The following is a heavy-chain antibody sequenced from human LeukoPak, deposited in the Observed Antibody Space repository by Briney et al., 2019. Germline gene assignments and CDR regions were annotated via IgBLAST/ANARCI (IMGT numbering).Heavy chain of an antibody. D-gene: IGHD5-18*01. J-gene: IGHJ4*02. V-gene: IGHV4-39*01. CDR3: ARRRVRVYSYGVFDY. Sequence: SETLSLTCTVSGGSISSSSYYWGWIRQPPGKGLEWIGSIYYSGSTYYNPSLKSRVTISVDTSKNQFSLKLSSVTAADTAVYYRARRRVRVYSYGVFDYWGQGTLVTVSS. CDR1: GGSISSSSYY. CDR2: IYYSGST.